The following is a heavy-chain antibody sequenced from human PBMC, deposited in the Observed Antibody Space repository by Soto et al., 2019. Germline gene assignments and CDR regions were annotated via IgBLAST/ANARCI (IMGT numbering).Heavy chain of an antibody. CDR3: TKASSDRHHMDV. Sequence: GGSLRLSCAASGFTFSNFVMRWVRQTPGKGLEWVSTITATGGETYYTDSVKGRFTISRDNSKNTLYLQMSSLRAEDTALYYCTKASSDRHHMDVWGQGTTVTVSS. CDR1: GFTFSNFV. CDR2: ITATGGET. V-gene: IGHV3-23*01. J-gene: IGHJ6*02.